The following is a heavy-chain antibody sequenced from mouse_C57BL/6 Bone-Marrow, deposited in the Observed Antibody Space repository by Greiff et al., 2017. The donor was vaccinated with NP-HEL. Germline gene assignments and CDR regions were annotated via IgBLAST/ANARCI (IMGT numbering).Heavy chain of an antibody. CDR1: GYTFTDYY. J-gene: IGHJ4*01. CDR3: ARLVTTVVDGAMDY. D-gene: IGHD1-1*01. CDR2: INPNNGGT. Sequence: VQLQQSGPELVKPGASVKISCKASGYTFTDYYMNWVKQSHGKSLEWIGDINPNNGGTSYNQKFKGKATLTVDKSSSTAYMELRSLTSEDSAVYYCARLVTTVVDGAMDYWGQGTSVTVSS. V-gene: IGHV1-26*01.